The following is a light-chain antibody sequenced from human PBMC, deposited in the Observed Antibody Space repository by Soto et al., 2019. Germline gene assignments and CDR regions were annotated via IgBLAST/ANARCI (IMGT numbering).Light chain of an antibody. CDR1: SSDVGGYNY. V-gene: IGLV2-8*01. J-gene: IGLJ3*02. Sequence: QSALTQPPSASGSPGQSVTISCTGTSSDVGGYNYVSWYQQHPGKAPKLMIYEVSKRPSGVPDRFSGSKSGNTASLTVSGLQDEDEADYYCSSYAGSTMGVFGGGTKLTVL. CDR2: EVS. CDR3: SSYAGSTMGV.